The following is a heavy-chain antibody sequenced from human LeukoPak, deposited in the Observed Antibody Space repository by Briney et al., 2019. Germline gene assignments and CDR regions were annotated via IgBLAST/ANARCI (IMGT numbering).Heavy chain of an antibody. J-gene: IGHJ4*02. V-gene: IGHV4-34*01. Sequence: PSETLSLTCAVCGGSFSGYYWSWIRQPPGKGLEWIGEINHSGSTNYNPSLKSRVTISVDTSKNQSSLKLSSVTAADTAVYYCARGFQQLAPYFDYWGQGTLVTVSS. CDR2: INHSGST. CDR3: ARGFQQLAPYFDY. CDR1: GGSFSGYY. D-gene: IGHD6-13*01.